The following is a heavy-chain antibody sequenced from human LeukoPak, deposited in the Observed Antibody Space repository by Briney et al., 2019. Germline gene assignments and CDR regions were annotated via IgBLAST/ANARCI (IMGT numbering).Heavy chain of an antibody. CDR2: IRYDGSNK. V-gene: IGHV3-30*02. Sequence: PGGSLRLSCAASGFTFSSYGMHWVRQAPGKGLEWVAFIRYDGSNKYYADSVKGRFTISRDNSKNTLYLQMNSLRAEDTAVYYCAEDARITIFGVVTPDYWGQGTLVTVSS. CDR3: AEDARITIFGVVTPDY. J-gene: IGHJ4*02. CDR1: GFTFSSYG. D-gene: IGHD3-3*01.